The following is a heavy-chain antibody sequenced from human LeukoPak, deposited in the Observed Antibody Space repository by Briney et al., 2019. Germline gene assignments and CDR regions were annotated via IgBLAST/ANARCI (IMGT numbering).Heavy chain of an antibody. CDR3: ARDRLRLGYERTNWFDP. Sequence: ASVKVSCKTSGYSFTNYGITWVRQATGQGLEWMGWMNPNSGNTGYAQKFQGRVTITRNTSISTAYMELSSLRSDDTAVYSCARDRLRLGYERTNWFDPWGQGTLVTVSS. J-gene: IGHJ5*02. V-gene: IGHV1-8*03. CDR2: MNPNSGNT. CDR1: GYSFTNYG. D-gene: IGHD2-15*01.